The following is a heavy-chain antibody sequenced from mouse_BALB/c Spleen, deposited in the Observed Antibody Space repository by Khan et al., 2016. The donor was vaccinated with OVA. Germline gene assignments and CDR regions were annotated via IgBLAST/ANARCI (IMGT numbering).Heavy chain of an antibody. CDR2: INPSNGYT. J-gene: IGHJ3*01. Sequence: QVQLQQSGAELARPGASVKMSCKASGYTFTSYTIHCIKERPGQGLEWIGNINPSNGYTNYNQKFKDKATLTTDKSSTTAYLQLSSLTSDDSAVYNCVRDGAYHRNDGWFAYWGQGTLVTVSA. CDR1: GYTFTSYT. D-gene: IGHD2-14*01. V-gene: IGHV1-4*01. CDR3: VRDGAYHRNDGWFAY.